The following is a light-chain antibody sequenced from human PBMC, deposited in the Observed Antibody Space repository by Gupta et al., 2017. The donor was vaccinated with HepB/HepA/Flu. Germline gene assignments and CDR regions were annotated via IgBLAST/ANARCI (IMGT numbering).Light chain of an antibody. Sequence: DIQMTQSPSSLSASVGDRVTITCRASQSISSSLNWYQQKPGKAPKLLIYTASSLQSGVPSRFSGSRSGTDFTLTISRLQPEDFATYYCQQSHSTPSTFGQGTKVEI. CDR1: QSISSS. V-gene: IGKV1-39*01. J-gene: IGKJ1*01. CDR2: TAS. CDR3: QQSHSTPST.